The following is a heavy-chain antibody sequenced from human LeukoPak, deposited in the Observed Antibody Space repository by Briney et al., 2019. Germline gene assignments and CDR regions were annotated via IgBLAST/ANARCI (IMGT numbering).Heavy chain of an antibody. D-gene: IGHD3-22*01. V-gene: IGHV3-11*01. CDR3: ARETDSSGYYSAGHDY. Sequence: GGSLRLSCAASGFTFSDYYMSWIRQAPGKGLEWVSYISSSGSTIYYADSVKGRFTISRDNAKNSLYLQMNSLRVEDTAVYYCARETDSSGYYSAGHDYWGQGTLVTVSS. J-gene: IGHJ4*02. CDR1: GFTFSDYY. CDR2: ISSSGSTI.